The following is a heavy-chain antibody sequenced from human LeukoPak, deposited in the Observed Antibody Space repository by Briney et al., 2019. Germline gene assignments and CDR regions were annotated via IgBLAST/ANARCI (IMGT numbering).Heavy chain of an antibody. V-gene: IGHV1-8*01. Sequence: ASVKVSCKASGYTFTSYDINWVLQATGQGLEWMGWMNPDSGNTGYAQKFQGRVTMTRNTSISTAYMELSSLRSEDTAVYYCARGIRSRRGSSRGNWFDPWGQGTLVTVSS. CDR1: GYTFTSYD. D-gene: IGHD6-6*01. CDR2: MNPDSGNT. CDR3: ARGIRSRRGSSRGNWFDP. J-gene: IGHJ5*02.